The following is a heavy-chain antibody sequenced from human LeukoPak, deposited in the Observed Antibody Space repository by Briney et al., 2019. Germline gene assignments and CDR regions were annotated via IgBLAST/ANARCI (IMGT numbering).Heavy chain of an antibody. CDR2: IKQDGSAK. V-gene: IGHV3-7*04. CDR1: GLTFSSFW. D-gene: IGHD2-2*01. J-gene: IGHJ4*02. Sequence: GGSLRLSCAASGLTFSSFWMSWVRQAPGKGLEWVANIKQDGSAKYYVDSVKGRFTISRDNAKNSLYLEMYSLRAEDTAVYYCARGPGYCSSTSCSGGIVYWGQGTLVTVSS. CDR3: ARGPGYCSSTSCSGGIVY.